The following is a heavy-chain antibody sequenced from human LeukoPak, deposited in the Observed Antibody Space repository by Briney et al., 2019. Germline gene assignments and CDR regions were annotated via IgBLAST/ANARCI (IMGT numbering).Heavy chain of an antibody. D-gene: IGHD3-22*01. CDR3: ARALGSDYPNYYYYYMDV. J-gene: IGHJ6*03. CDR2: IYSGGST. CDR1: GFTVRNNY. Sequence: QTGGSLRLSCAASGFTVRNNYMSWVRQAPGKGLEWVSVIYSGGSTYYADSVKGRFTISRDNSKNTLYLQMNSLRAEDTAVYYCARALGSDYPNYYYYYMDVWGKGTTVTVSS. V-gene: IGHV3-53*01.